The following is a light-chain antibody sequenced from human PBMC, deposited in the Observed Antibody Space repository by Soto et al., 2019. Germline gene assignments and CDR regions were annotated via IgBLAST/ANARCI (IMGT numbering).Light chain of an antibody. CDR2: GAS. CDR1: QTISTW. V-gene: IGKV1-5*01. Sequence: DIQMTQSPSTLSASVGDRVTLTCRASQTISTWLAWYQKRPGKAPKLLIYGASTLQTGVPSRFSGGGSGTEFTLTISSLQPDDFATYYCQQYNSHSYTFGQGTKLESK. J-gene: IGKJ2*01. CDR3: QQYNSHSYT.